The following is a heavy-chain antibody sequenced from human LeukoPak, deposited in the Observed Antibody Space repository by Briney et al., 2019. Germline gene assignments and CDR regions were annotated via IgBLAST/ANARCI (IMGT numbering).Heavy chain of an antibody. CDR1: GFTSSRYS. J-gene: IGHJ3*02. V-gene: IGHV3-21*01. CDR2: ISSSSSYI. D-gene: IGHD6-19*01. CDR3: ARDRLAAVGGWDFAFDI. Sequence: GGSLRLSCAASGFTSSRYSMNWVRQAPGKGLEWVSSISSSSSYIYYADSVKGRFTISRDNAKNSLYLQMNSLRAEDTAVYYCARDRLAAVGGWDFAFDIWGQGTMVTVSS.